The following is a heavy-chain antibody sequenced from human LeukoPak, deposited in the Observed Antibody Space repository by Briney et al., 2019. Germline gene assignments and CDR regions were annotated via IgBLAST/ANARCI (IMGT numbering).Heavy chain of an antibody. Sequence: GASVKVSCKASGYTFTSYAMHWVRQAPGQGLEWMGWISAYNGNTNYAQKLQGRVTMTTDTSTSTAYMELRSLRSDDTAVYYCARDRNYGDYVFAFDIWGQGTMVTVSS. CDR2: ISAYNGNT. J-gene: IGHJ3*02. V-gene: IGHV1-18*01. CDR1: GYTFTSYA. CDR3: ARDRNYGDYVFAFDI. D-gene: IGHD4-17*01.